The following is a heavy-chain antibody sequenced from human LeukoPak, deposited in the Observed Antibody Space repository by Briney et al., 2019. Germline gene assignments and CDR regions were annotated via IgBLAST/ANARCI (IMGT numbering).Heavy chain of an antibody. CDR3: ARARMVRGVISSWFDP. CDR2: INPNSGGT. CDR1: GYTFTGYY. D-gene: IGHD3-10*01. V-gene: IGHV1-2*04. Sequence: ASVKVSCKASGYTFTGYYMHWVRQAPGQGLEWMGWINPNSGGTNYAQKFQGWVTMTRDTSISTACMELSRLRSDDTAVYYCARARMVRGVISSWFDPWGQGTLVTVSS. J-gene: IGHJ5*02.